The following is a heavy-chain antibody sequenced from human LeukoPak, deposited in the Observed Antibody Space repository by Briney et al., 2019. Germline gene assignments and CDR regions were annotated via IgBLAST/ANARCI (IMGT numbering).Heavy chain of an antibody. CDR3: ARDLAAAGTDY. CDR1: GFTFSSYS. Sequence: GGSLRLSCAASGFTFSSYSMNWVRQAPGKGLEWVSSISSSSSYIYYADSVKGRFTISRDNAKNSLYLQMNSLRAEGTAVYYCARDLAAAGTDYWGQGTLVTVSS. D-gene: IGHD6-13*01. V-gene: IGHV3-21*03. J-gene: IGHJ4*02. CDR2: ISSSSSYI.